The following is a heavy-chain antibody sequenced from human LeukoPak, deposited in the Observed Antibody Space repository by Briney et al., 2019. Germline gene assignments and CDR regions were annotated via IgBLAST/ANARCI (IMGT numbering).Heavy chain of an antibody. V-gene: IGHV7-4-1*02. CDR3: ARDSDGWEPNWFDP. J-gene: IGHJ5*02. CDR1: GYTFTSYA. CDR2: INTNTGNP. Sequence: ASVKVSCKASGYTFTSYAMHWVRQAPGQRLEWMGWINTNTGNPTYAQGFTGRFVFSLDTSVSTAYLQISSLKAEDTAVYYCARDSDGWEPNWFDPWGQGTLVTVSS. D-gene: IGHD1-26*01.